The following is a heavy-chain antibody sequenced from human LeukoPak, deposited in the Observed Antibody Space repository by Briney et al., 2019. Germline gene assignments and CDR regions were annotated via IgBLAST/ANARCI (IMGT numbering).Heavy chain of an antibody. V-gene: IGHV3-43*02. CDR3: AKNSESSGYYYENYYYYGMDV. CDR1: GFTVSSNY. Sequence: PGGSLRLSCAASGFTVSSNYMSWVRQAPGKGLEWVSLISGDGGSTYYADSVKGRFTISRDNSKNSLYLQMNSLRTEDTALYYCAKNSESSGYYYENYYYYGMDVWGQGTTVTVSS. D-gene: IGHD3-22*01. J-gene: IGHJ6*02. CDR2: ISGDGGST.